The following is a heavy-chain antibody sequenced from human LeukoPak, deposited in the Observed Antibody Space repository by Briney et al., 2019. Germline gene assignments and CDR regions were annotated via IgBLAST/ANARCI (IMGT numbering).Heavy chain of an antibody. CDR3: AREVEMASFDY. CDR1: GYTLTDYY. V-gene: IGHV1-2*02. J-gene: IGHJ4*02. CDR2: INPNSGGT. Sequence: ASVKVSCKASGYTLTDYYINWVRQAPGQGLEWMGWINPNSGGTNYAQKFQGRVTMTRDTSISTAYMELSRLRSDDTAVYYCAREVEMASFDYWGQGTLVTVSS. D-gene: IGHD5-24*01.